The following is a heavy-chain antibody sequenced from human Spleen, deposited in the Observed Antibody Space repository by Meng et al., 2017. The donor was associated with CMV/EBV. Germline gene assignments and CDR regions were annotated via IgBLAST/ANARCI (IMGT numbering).Heavy chain of an antibody. D-gene: IGHD2-2*02. J-gene: IGHJ4*02. V-gene: IGHV4-34*01. CDR1: GGSFSGYY. CDR3: ARGLGYCSSTSCYTSGIYFDY. Sequence: SETLSLTCAVYGGSFSGYYWSWIRQPPGKGLEWIGEINHSGSTNYIPSLKSRVTISVDTSKNQFSLKLSSVTAADTAVYYCARGLGYCSSTSCYTSGIYFDYWGQGTLVTVSS. CDR2: INHSGST.